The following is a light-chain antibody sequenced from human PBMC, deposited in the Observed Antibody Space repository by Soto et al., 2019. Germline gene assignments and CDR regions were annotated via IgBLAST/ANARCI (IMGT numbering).Light chain of an antibody. V-gene: IGKV3-20*01. CDR2: DAS. CDR1: ESVVSSY. J-gene: IGKJ1*01. Sequence: ESGLTQSPGTLSLCPGERADLCCRATESVVSSYLAWYQLNTGQAPRLLIYDASSRATGIPDRFSGSGSGTDFTLTISRLEPEDFAVYYCQQYGSITWTFGQGTKVDI. CDR3: QQYGSITWT.